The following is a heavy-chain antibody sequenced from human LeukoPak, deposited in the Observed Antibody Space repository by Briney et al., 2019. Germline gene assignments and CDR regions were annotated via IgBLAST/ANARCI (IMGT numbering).Heavy chain of an antibody. J-gene: IGHJ4*02. V-gene: IGHV3-9*01. D-gene: IGHD2-15*01. CDR2: ISWNSGSI. CDR3: ASGRGVYCSGGSCSYFDY. Sequence: PGRSLRLSCAASGFTFDDYAMHWVRQAPGKGLEWVSGISWNSGSIGYADSVKGRFTISRDNAKNSLYLQMNSLRAEDTAVYYCASGRGVYCSGGSCSYFDYWGQGTLVTVSS. CDR1: GFTFDDYA.